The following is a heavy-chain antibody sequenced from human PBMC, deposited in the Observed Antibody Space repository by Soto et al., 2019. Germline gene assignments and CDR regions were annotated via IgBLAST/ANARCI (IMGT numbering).Heavy chain of an antibody. CDR2: ISAYNGNT. J-gene: IGHJ4*02. Sequence: QVQLVQSGAEVKKPGASVKVSCKASGYTFTSYGISWVRQAPGQGLEWMGWISAYNGNTNYAQKLRGRVPVPTATPTGSAYLELRSLESDATAFYYLGRKYYCGSGGAYWGQGTLVTVSS. CDR1: GYTFTSYG. CDR3: GRKYYCGSGGAY. V-gene: IGHV1-18*01. D-gene: IGHD3-10*01.